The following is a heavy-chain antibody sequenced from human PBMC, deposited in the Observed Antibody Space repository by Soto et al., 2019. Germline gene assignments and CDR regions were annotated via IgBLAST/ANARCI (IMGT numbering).Heavy chain of an antibody. CDR3: AREQGPYGSGSYSFDY. Sequence: ASVKVACKASGYTFTSYGSSWVRQAPGQGLEWMGWISAYNGNTNYAQKLQGRVTMTTDTSTSTAYMELRSLRSDDTAVYYCAREQGPYGSGSYSFDYWGQGTLVTVSS. D-gene: IGHD3-10*01. CDR2: ISAYNGNT. J-gene: IGHJ4*02. V-gene: IGHV1-18*01. CDR1: GYTFTSYG.